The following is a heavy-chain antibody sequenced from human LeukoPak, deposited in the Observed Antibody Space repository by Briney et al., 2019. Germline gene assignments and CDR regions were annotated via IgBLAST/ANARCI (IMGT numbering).Heavy chain of an antibody. D-gene: IGHD3-16*01. CDR3: ARTDYVWGSSLDY. CDR1: GGSFSGYY. J-gene: IGHJ4*02. Sequence: SSETLSLTRAVYGGSFSGYYWSWLRQPPGKGLEWIGEINHSGSTNYNPSLKSRVTISVDTSKNQFSLKLSSVTAADTAVYYCARTDYVWGSSLDYWGQGTLVTVSS. CDR2: INHSGST. V-gene: IGHV4-34*01.